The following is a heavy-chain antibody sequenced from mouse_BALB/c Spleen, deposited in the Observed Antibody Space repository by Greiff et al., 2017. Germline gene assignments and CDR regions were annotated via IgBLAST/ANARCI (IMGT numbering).Heavy chain of an antibody. V-gene: IGHV2-4-1*01. D-gene: IGHD2-1*01. J-gene: IGHJ1*01. Sequence: VKVVESGPGLVQPSQSLSITCTVSGFSLTSYGVHWVRQSPGKGLEWLGVIWSGGSTDYNAAFISRLSISKDNSKSQVFFKMNSLQADDTAIYYCARNKDKLRYFDVWGAGTTVTVSS. CDR3: ARNKDKLRYFDV. CDR1: GFSLTSYG. CDR2: IWSGGST.